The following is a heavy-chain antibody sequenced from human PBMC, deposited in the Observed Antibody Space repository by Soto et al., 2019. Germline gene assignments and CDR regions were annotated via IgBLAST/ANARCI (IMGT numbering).Heavy chain of an antibody. Sequence: GGYPRLSCAGHGLTFANFGMGWVRQAPGKGLYWVSGISSSGRRTYYADSVKGRFTISRDNSQSTLYLQMDTLRADATAVYYCAKFYKSGVVIDFFDFCAQG. CDR2: ISSSGRRT. D-gene: IGHD3-3*01. J-gene: IGHJ4*02. CDR3: AKFYKSGVVIDFFDF. CDR1: GLTFANFG. V-gene: IGHV3-23*01.